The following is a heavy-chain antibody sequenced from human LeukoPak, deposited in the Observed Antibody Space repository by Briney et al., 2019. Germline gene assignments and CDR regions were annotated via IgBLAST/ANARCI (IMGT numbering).Heavy chain of an antibody. CDR2: IYTSGST. CDR3: ARDGCSSTSCYWYYYYYMDV. D-gene: IGHD2-2*01. V-gene: IGHV4-4*07. Sequence: PSETLSLTCTVSGGSLSSYYWSWIRQPAGKGLEWIGRIYTSGSTNYNPSLKSRVTMSLDTSKNQFSLKLSSVTAADTAVYYCARDGCSSTSCYWYYYYYMDVWGKGTTVTVSS. J-gene: IGHJ6*03. CDR1: GGSLSSYY.